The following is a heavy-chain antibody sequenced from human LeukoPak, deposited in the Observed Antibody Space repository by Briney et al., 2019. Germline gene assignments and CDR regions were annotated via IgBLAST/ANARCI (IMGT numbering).Heavy chain of an antibody. Sequence: GVPLKISSTGSAYSFPTYFITWARHVPRKGLDWMGINYPGDSDTRYSPSFQGQVNISADKSISTAYLQWSSLKASDTAMYYCASLTWWLPDYWGQGTLVTV. V-gene: IGHV5-51*01. CDR1: AYSFPTYF. CDR2: NYPGDSDT. J-gene: IGHJ4*02. D-gene: IGHD5-12*01. CDR3: ASLTWWLPDY.